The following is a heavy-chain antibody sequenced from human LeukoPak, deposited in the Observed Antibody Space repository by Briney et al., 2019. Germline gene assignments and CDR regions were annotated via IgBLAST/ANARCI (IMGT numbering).Heavy chain of an antibody. CDR3: ARRRGSSGVDY. J-gene: IGHJ4*02. CDR1: GGSFSGYY. V-gene: IGHV4-34*01. D-gene: IGHD3-16*01. Sequence: SETLSLTCAVYGGSFSGYYWSWIRQPPGKGLEWIGEINHSGSTNYNPSLKSRVTISVDTSKNQFSLKLSSVTAADTAVYYCARRRGSSGVDYWGQGTLVTVPS. CDR2: INHSGST.